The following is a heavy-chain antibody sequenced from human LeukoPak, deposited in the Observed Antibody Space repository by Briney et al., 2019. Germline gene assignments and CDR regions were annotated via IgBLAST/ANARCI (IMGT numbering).Heavy chain of an antibody. Sequence: PGGSLRLSCAASGFTFSNYWMHWVRRPPGKGLMWVSRINDDGSTTDYADSVKGRFTVSRDNAKSTLYLRMNTLRPDGTAVYYWGRVGGVCRSSSCGWYWGGGALGTVSS. V-gene: IGHV3-74*01. CDR2: INDDGSTT. D-gene: IGHD6-6*01. J-gene: IGHJ4*02. CDR1: GFTFSNYW. CDR3: GRVGGVCRSSSCGWY.